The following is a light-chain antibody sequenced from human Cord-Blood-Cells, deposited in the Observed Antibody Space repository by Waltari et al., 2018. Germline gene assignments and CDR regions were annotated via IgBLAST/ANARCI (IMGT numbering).Light chain of an antibody. CDR1: NTGSKS. J-gene: IGLJ1*01. CDR2: YDS. CDR3: QVWNSSSDHRDYV. Sequence: GGNNTGSKSVHWYQQKPGQAPVLVIYYDSDRPSGIPERFTGSNAGNTATLTISRVEAGDEADYYCQVWNSSSDHRDYVFGTGPKVTVL. V-gene: IGLV3-21*04.